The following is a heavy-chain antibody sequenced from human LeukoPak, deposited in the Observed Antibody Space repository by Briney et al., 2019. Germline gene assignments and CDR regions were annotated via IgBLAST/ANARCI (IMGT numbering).Heavy chain of an antibody. D-gene: IGHD3/OR15-3a*01. J-gene: IGHJ3*02. CDR1: GGSFSGYY. CDR3: ARGGLGIGNAFDI. CDR2: INHSGST. V-gene: IGHV4-34*01. Sequence: SETLSLTCAVYGGSFSGYYWSWIRQPPGKGLEWIGEINHSGSTNYNPSLKSRVTISVDTSKNQFSLKLSSVTAADTAVYYCARGGLGIGNAFDIWGQGTMVTVSS.